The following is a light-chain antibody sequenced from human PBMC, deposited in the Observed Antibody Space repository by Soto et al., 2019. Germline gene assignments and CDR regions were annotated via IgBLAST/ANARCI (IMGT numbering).Light chain of an antibody. CDR1: QSVSSD. Sequence: EILMTQSPATLSVSPGERATLSCRASQSVSSDLAWYQQRPGQAPRLLIHGASTRATGISARFSGSGSGTEFTLTISSLQSEDFAVYYCQQYNSWPPGTFGQGTKVEIK. V-gene: IGKV3-15*01. CDR2: GAS. CDR3: QQYNSWPPGT. J-gene: IGKJ1*01.